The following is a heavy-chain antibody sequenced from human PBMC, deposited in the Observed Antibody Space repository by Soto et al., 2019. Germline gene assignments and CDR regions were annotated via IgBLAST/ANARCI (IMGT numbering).Heavy chain of an antibody. CDR3: ARDRYVDV. J-gene: IGHJ6*02. CDR1: GFTFSSYA. D-gene: IGHD3-9*01. Sequence: QVQLVESGGGVVQPGRSLRLSCAASGFTFSSYAMYWVRQAPGEGLEWVTVISYDGTNTYYADSVRGRFTISRDNSKNTLYLQMNSLRTEDTAVYYCARDRYVDVWGQGTTVTVSS. V-gene: IGHV3-30-3*01. CDR2: ISYDGTNT.